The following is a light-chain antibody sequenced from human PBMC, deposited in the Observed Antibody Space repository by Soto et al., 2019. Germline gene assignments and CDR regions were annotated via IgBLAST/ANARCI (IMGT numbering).Light chain of an antibody. J-gene: IGLJ1*01. CDR1: SSNLGANYD. Sequence: QSVLTQPPSVSGAPGQRVTISCTGSSSNLGANYDVHWYQQQLPGTAPKLLIYGNNNRPSGVPDRFSGSKSGSSASLAITGRQAEDEAAYYCQSFDSRLSEEAVGTGTKVTVL. CDR2: GNN. CDR3: QSFDSRLSEEA. V-gene: IGLV1-40*01.